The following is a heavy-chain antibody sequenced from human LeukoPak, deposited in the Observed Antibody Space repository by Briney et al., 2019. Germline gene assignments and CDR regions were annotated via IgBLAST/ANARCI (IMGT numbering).Heavy chain of an antibody. CDR1: GGSISSSSYY. CDR2: IYYSGST. V-gene: IGHV4-39*01. CDR3: ARTGYYYDSSGYYVLDY. Sequence: PSETLSLTCTVSGGSISSSSYYWGWIRQPPGKGLEWIGSIYYSGSTYYNPSLKSRVTISVGTSKNQFSLKLSSVTAADTAVYYCARTGYYYDSSGYYVLDYWGQGTLVTVSS. D-gene: IGHD3-22*01. J-gene: IGHJ4*02.